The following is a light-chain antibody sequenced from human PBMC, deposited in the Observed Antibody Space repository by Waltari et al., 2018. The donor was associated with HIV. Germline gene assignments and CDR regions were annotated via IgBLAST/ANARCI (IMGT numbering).Light chain of an antibody. CDR1: SRDVGGYNY. V-gene: IGLV2-14*01. J-gene: IGLJ1*01. CDR2: DVI. Sequence: QSALTQPASVPGSPGQSITLPCTGTSRDVGGYNYISWYQQHPGKAPKLMIYDVINRPSGVSNRFSGSKSGNTAALTISGLQAEDEADYYCSSYTSSSTLYVFGTGTKVTVL. CDR3: SSYTSSSTLYV.